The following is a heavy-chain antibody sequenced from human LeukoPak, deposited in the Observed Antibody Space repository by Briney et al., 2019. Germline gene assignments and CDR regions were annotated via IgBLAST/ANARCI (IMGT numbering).Heavy chain of an antibody. CDR3: ARDIFPVATINEGLGY. J-gene: IGHJ4*02. CDR1: GGTFSSYA. CDR2: IIPIFGTA. Sequence: ASVKVSCKASGGTFSSYAISWVRQAPGQGLEWMGGIIPIFGTANYAQKFQGRVTITTDESTSTAYMELSSLRSEDTAVYYCARDIFPVATINEGLGYWGQGTLVTVSS. D-gene: IGHD5-12*01. V-gene: IGHV1-69*05.